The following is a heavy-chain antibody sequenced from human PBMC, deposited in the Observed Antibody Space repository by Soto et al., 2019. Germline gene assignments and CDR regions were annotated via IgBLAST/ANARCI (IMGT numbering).Heavy chain of an antibody. J-gene: IGHJ6*02. Sequence: GGSLRLSCAASGFTVSNNYMTWVRQAPGKGLEWVSVLYIGGSTYYADSVKGRFEVSRDDSANTLSLQMNNLRVEDTAVYYCAKDLIVPGPLAGMDAWGQGTTVTVSS. D-gene: IGHD1-26*01. CDR3: AKDLIVPGPLAGMDA. V-gene: IGHV3-53*05. CDR1: GFTVSNNY. CDR2: LYIGGST.